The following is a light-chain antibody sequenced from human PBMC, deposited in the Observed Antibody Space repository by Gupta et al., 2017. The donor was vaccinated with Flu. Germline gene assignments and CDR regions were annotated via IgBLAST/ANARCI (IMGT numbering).Light chain of an antibody. Sequence: DIVMTPSPLSLPVTPGEPTSIPCRSSQSLLHSNGYNYLDWYLQKPGQSPQLLIYLGSNRASGVPDRFSGSGSGTDFTLKISRVEAEDVGVYYCMQSLQTPYTFGQWTRLEIK. CDR3: MQSLQTPYT. CDR2: LGS. J-gene: IGKJ2*01. CDR1: QSLLHSNGYNY. V-gene: IGKV2-28*01.